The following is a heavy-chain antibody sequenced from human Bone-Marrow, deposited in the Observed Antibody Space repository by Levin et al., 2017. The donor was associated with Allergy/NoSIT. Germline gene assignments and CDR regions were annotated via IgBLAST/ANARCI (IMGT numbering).Heavy chain of an antibody. J-gene: IGHJ4*02. Sequence: GESLKISCKASGYTFTSYAMHWVRQAPGQRLEWMGWINAGNGNTKYSQKFQGRVTITRDTSASTAYMELSSLRSEDTAVYYCARCTVTTIFDYWGQGTLVTVSS. CDR3: ARCTVTTIFDY. D-gene: IGHD4-17*01. CDR1: GYTFTSYA. CDR2: INAGNGNT. V-gene: IGHV1-3*01.